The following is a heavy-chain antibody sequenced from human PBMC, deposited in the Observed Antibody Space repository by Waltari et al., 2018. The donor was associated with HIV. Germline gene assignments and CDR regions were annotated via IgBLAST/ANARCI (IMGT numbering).Heavy chain of an antibody. V-gene: IGHV4-39*01. CDR1: GGSVSRSSYF. CDR3: ARHALRVGAAYWNFDL. Sequence: QLQLQESGPGLVKPSETLSPTCTVPGGSVSRSSYFWGWIRQPPGKGLEWVGRIYYTGRAYYNPSLKSRVTISVDTSKNQFSLKVTSVTAADTAVYYCARHALRVGAAYWNFDLWGRGTLVTVSS. CDR2: IYYTGRA. J-gene: IGHJ2*01. D-gene: IGHD1-26*01.